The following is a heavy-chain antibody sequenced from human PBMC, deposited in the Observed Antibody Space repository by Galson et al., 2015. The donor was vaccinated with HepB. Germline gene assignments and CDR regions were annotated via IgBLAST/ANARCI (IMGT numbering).Heavy chain of an antibody. V-gene: IGHV3-13*04. CDR2: IGTAGDT. D-gene: IGHD2-15*01. CDR3: ARAGPLGYCSGGSCVYAFDI. Sequence: SLRLSCAASGFTFSSHDMHWVRQATGKGLEWVSAIGTAGDTYYPGSVKGRFTISRENAKNSLYLQMNSLRAGDTAVYYCARAGPLGYCSGGSCVYAFDIWGQGTMVTVSS. CDR1: GFTFSSHD. J-gene: IGHJ3*02.